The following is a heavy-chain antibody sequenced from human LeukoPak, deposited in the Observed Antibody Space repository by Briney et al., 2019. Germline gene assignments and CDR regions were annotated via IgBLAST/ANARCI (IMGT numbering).Heavy chain of an antibody. V-gene: IGHV3-7*01. D-gene: IGHD6-19*01. J-gene: IGHJ4*02. CDR2: IKQDGSEK. CDR3: ARDWVRYSSGWYPGY. CDR1: GFTFSSYW. Sequence: GGSLRLSCAASGFTFSSYWMSWVRQAPGKGLEWVANIKQDGSEKYYVDSVKGRFTISRDNAKNSLYPQMNSLRAEDTAVYYCARDWVRYSSGWYPGYWGQGTLVTVSS.